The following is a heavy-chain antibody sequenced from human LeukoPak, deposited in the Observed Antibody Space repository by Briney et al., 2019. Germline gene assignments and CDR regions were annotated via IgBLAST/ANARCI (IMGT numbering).Heavy chain of an antibody. CDR2: IYYSGST. CDR3: ARVQQQLVVQH. D-gene: IGHD6-13*01. J-gene: IGHJ1*01. Sequence: SETLSLTCTVSGGSISSGGYYWSWIRQHPGEGLEWIGYIYYSGSTYYNPSLKSRVTISVDTSKNQFSLKLSSVTAADTAVYYCARVQQQLVVQHWGQGTLVTVSS. V-gene: IGHV4-31*03. CDR1: GGSISSGGYY.